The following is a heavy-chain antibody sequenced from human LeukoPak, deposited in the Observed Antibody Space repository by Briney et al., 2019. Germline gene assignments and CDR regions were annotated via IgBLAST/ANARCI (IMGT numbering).Heavy chain of an antibody. CDR2: IYYSGST. CDR1: SGSISSYY. V-gene: IGHV4-59*01. Sequence: SETLSLTCTVSSGSISSYYWSWIRQPPGKGLEWIGYIYYSGSTNYNPSLKSRVTISVDTSKNQFSLKLGSVTAADTAVYYCARVKNYYDSSGYPYYFDYWGQGTLVTVSS. CDR3: ARVKNYYDSSGYPYYFDY. J-gene: IGHJ4*02. D-gene: IGHD3-22*01.